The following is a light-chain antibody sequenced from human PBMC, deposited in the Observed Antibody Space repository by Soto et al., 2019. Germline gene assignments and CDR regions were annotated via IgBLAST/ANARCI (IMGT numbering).Light chain of an antibody. CDR1: QSINII. Sequence: ETVMTQSPATLSVSPGERATLSCRASQSINIILAWYQQKPGQAPRLFIYGESARATGIPARFSGTGSGTEFTLTISSLQSEDFAVYYCQQYNNWPWTFGQGTKVEIK. V-gene: IGKV3-15*01. CDR3: QQYNNWPWT. CDR2: GES. J-gene: IGKJ1*01.